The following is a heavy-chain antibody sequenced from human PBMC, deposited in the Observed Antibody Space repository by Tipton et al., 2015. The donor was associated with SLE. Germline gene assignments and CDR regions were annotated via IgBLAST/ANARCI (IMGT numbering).Heavy chain of an antibody. D-gene: IGHD2-2*01. J-gene: IGHJ6*03. CDR2: IYYSGST. CDR3: ARGYQLPLGPYYYYYMDV. V-gene: IGHV4-59*07. CDR1: GGSISSYY. Sequence: TLSLTCTVSGGSISSYYWSWIRQPPGKGLEWIGYIYYSGSTNYNPSLKSRATISVDTSKNQFSLKLSSVTAADTAVYCCARGYQLPLGPYYYYYMDVWGKGTTVTVSS.